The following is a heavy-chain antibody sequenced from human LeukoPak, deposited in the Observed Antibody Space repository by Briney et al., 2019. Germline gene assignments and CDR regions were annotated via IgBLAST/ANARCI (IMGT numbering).Heavy chain of an antibody. Sequence: ASVKVSCKASGGTFSSYAISWVRQAPGQGLEWMGGIIPIFGTANYAQKFQGRVTITADESTSTAYTELSSLRSEDTAVYYCARAFLGCSGGSCYSSFDYWGQGTLVTVSS. CDR2: IIPIFGTA. V-gene: IGHV1-69*13. J-gene: IGHJ4*02. CDR1: GGTFSSYA. CDR3: ARAFLGCSGGSCYSSFDY. D-gene: IGHD2-15*01.